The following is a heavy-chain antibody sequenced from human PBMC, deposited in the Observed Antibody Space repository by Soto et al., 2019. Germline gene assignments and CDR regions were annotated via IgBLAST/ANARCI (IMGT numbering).Heavy chain of an antibody. Sequence: KPSETLSLTCTVSGGSISSGGYYWSWIRQHPGKGLEWIGYIYYSGSTYYNPSLKSRVTISVDTSKNQFSLKLSSVTAADTAVYYCAREGRLSSGWYEGYYYYGMDVWGQGTTVTVSS. J-gene: IGHJ6*02. CDR2: IYYSGST. D-gene: IGHD6-19*01. CDR1: GGSISSGGYY. CDR3: AREGRLSSGWYEGYYYYGMDV. V-gene: IGHV4-31*03.